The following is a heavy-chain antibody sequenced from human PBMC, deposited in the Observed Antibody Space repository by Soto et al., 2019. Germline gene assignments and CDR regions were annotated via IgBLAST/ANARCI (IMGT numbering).Heavy chain of an antibody. Sequence: SETLSLACTVSGGSISSSSYYWGWIRQPPGKGLEWIGSIYYSGSTYYNPSLKSRVTISVDTSKNQFSLKLSSVTAADTAVYYCAIHGGDIVLVPSAHGHQDGLAVWGQGTTVTVSS. CDR1: GGSISSSSYY. D-gene: IGHD2-2*01. J-gene: IGHJ6*02. CDR2: IYYSGST. V-gene: IGHV4-39*01. CDR3: AIHGGDIVLVPSAHGHQDGLAV.